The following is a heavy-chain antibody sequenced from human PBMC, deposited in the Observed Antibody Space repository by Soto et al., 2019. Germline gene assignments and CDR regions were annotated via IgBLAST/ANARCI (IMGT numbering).Heavy chain of an antibody. CDR3: ARESGVAGTWGTYDY. J-gene: IGHJ4*02. Sequence: QVQLVQSGAEVKKPGASVKVSCKASGYTFTGYYMHWVRQAPGQGLEWMGWINPNSGGTNYAQKFQGWVTMTRDTSIGTADMELSRLRSDDTAVYDCARESGVAGTWGTYDYWGQGTLVTVSS. V-gene: IGHV1-2*04. D-gene: IGHD6-19*01. CDR1: GYTFTGYY. CDR2: INPNSGGT.